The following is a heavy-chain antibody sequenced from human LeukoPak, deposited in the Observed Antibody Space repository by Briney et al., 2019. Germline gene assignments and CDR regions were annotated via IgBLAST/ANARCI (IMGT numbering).Heavy chain of an antibody. Sequence: VQPGGSLRLSCAASGFTFSSYSMNWVRQAPGKGLEWVSYISGRSKTIYYADSVKGRFTISRDNAKNSLYLQMNSLRDEDTAVYYCAREGDGDYAPLDYWGQGTLVTVSS. CDR3: AREGDGDYAPLDY. D-gene: IGHD4-17*01. V-gene: IGHV3-48*02. CDR1: GFTFSSYS. CDR2: ISGRSKTI. J-gene: IGHJ4*02.